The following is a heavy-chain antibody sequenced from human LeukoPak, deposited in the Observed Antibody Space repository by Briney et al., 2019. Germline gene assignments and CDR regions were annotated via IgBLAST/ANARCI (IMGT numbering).Heavy chain of an antibody. J-gene: IGHJ4*02. CDR2: IGTAGDT. CDR1: GFTFSSYD. CDR3: ARDRDFWSGYQTFDY. D-gene: IGHD3-3*01. V-gene: IGHV3-13*01. Sequence: GGSLRLSCAASGFTFSSYDMHWVRQVTGKGLEWVSAIGTAGDTYYPGSVKGRFTISRENAKNSLYLQMNSLRAGDTAVYYCARDRDFWSGYQTFDYWGQGTLVTVSS.